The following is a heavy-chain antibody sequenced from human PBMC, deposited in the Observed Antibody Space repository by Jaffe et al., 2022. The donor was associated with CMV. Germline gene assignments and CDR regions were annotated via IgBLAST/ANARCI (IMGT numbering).Heavy chain of an antibody. V-gene: IGHV2-26*01. J-gene: IGHJ4*02. D-gene: IGHD3-22*01. CDR1: GFSLSNARMG. CDR2: IFSNDEK. CDR3: ARIYLLNYYDSSGYFDY. Sequence: QVTLKESGPVLVKPTETLTLTCTVSGFSLSNARMGVSWIRQPPGKALEWLAHIFSNDEKSYSTSLKSRLTISKDTSKSQVVLTMTNMDPVDTATYYCARIYLLNYYDSSGYFDYWGQGTLVTVSS.